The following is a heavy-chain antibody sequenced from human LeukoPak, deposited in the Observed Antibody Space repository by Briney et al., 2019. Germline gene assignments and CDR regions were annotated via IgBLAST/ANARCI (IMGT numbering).Heavy chain of an antibody. CDR2: SCYSSIP. CDR3: ATNERGYYFEY. D-gene: IGHD3-16*01. J-gene: IGHJ4*02. V-gene: IGHV4-39*01. Sequence: SETLSLTCTVSGFTISSSSYYWGWIRQPPGKGLEWIGTSCYSSIPYYNPSLNSLITLTVDTSKYLFLLRLSFVAAAETAVYYCATNERGYYFEYWGQRTLVSVSS. CDR1: GFTISSSSYY.